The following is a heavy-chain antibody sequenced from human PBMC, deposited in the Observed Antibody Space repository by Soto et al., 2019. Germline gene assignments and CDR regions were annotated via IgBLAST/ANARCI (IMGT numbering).Heavy chain of an antibody. CDR2: ISGSGGST. Sequence: GGSLRLSCAASGFTFSSYAMSWVRQAPGKGLEWVSAISGSGGSTYYADSVKGRFTISRDNSKNTLYLQMNSLRAEDTAVYYCAKRSIAARRSEATYYYGMDVWGQGTTVTVSS. V-gene: IGHV3-23*01. J-gene: IGHJ6*02. CDR1: GFTFSSYA. CDR3: AKRSIAARRSEATYYYGMDV. D-gene: IGHD6-6*01.